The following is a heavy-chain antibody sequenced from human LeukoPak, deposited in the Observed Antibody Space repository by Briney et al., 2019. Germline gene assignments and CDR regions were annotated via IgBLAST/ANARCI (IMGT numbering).Heavy chain of an antibody. CDR3: ARHYGSGSLRDYFDY. CDR1: GGSISSYF. V-gene: IGHV4-59*01. J-gene: IGHJ4*02. CDR2: IYYTGST. Sequence: SETPSLTCTISGGSISSYFWSWIRQPPGKGLEWIGYIYYTGSTNYNPSLKSRVIISLDTSKKQFSLKLSSVTAADTAVYYCARHYGSGSLRDYFDYWGQGTLVTVSS. D-gene: IGHD3-10*01.